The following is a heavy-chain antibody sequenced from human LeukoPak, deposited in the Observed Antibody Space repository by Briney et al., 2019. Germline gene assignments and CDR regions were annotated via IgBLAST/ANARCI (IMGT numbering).Heavy chain of an antibody. J-gene: IGHJ3*02. CDR1: GGSFSGYY. CDR2: INHSGST. V-gene: IGHV4-34*01. Sequence: SETLSLTCAVYGGSFSGYYWSWIRQPPGKGLEWIGEINHSGSTNYNPSLKSRVTISVDTSKNQFSQKLSSVTAADTAVYYCARGVVVINNAFDIWGQGTMVTVSS. D-gene: IGHD3-22*01. CDR3: ARGVVVINNAFDI.